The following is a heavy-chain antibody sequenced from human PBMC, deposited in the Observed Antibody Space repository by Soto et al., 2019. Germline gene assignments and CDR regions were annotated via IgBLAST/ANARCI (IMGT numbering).Heavy chain of an antibody. CDR3: ATGGDTAKAGY. J-gene: IGHJ4*02. D-gene: IGHD5-18*01. Sequence: VQLVESGGGLIQPGGSLRLSCAASGFTVSSNHMTWVRQAPGRGPEWVSTIYYNGNTFYADSVKGRFTISRDNSKKMLYLQMNSLRAEDTALYSCATGGDTAKAGYWGQGTLVTVSS. CDR1: GFTVSSNH. CDR2: IYYNGNT. V-gene: IGHV3-53*01.